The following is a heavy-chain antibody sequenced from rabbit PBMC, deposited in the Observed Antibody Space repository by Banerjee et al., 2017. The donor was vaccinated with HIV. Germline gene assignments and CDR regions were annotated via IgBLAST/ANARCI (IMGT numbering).Heavy chain of an antibody. Sequence: QQQLEESGGDLVKPEGSLTLTCTASGFSFSSGYWMCWVRQAPGKGLEWIGCIDPIFTSAYYASWVNGRFTVSRSTSLNTVTLQMTSLTAADTATYFCARDLAGVIGWNFGLWGPGTLVTVS. CDR3: ARDLAGVIGWNFGL. CDR2: IDPIFTSA. D-gene: IGHD4-1*01. CDR1: GFSFSSGYW. J-gene: IGHJ4*01. V-gene: IGHV1S43*01.